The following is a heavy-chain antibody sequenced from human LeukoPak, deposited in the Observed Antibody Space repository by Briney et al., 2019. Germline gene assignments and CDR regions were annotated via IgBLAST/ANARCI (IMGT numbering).Heavy chain of an antibody. CDR2: INHSGST. V-gene: IGHV4-34*01. CDR1: GGSFSGYY. Sequence: SETLSLTCAVYGGSFSGYYWSWTHQPPGKGLEWIGEINHSGSTNYNPSLKSRVTISVDTSKNQFSLKLSSVTAADTAVYYCARVEMATMNIDYWGQGTLVTASS. J-gene: IGHJ4*02. D-gene: IGHD5-12*01. CDR3: ARVEMATMNIDY.